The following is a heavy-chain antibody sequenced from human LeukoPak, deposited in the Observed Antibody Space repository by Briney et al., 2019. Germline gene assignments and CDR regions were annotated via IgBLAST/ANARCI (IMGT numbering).Heavy chain of an antibody. D-gene: IGHD3-3*01. CDR2: IHYSGKN. CDR1: GGSITSYY. J-gene: IGHJ6*02. CDR3: ARDGVRAELYYYGMDV. V-gene: IGHV4-59*01. Sequence: SETLSLTCTVSGGSITSYYWNWIRQPPGRGLEWIGYIHYSGKNYYNPSLKSRLTMSVDTSKSQFSLKVNSVTAADTAVYYCARDGVRAELYYYGMDVWGQGTTVTVSS.